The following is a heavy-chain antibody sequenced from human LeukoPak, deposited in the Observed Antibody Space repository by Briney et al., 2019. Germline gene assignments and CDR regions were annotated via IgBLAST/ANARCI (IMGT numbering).Heavy chain of an antibody. Sequence: GASVKVSCKASGYTFTGYYLHWVRQAPGQGLEWMGWISAYNRNINYAQKLQGRVTMTTDTSTSTAYMELRSLRSDDTAVYYCARESRGYRYGYFYYYDMDVWGQGTTVTVSS. CDR1: GYTFTGYY. CDR3: ARESRGYRYGYFYYYDMDV. J-gene: IGHJ6*02. V-gene: IGHV1-18*04. CDR2: ISAYNRNI. D-gene: IGHD5-18*01.